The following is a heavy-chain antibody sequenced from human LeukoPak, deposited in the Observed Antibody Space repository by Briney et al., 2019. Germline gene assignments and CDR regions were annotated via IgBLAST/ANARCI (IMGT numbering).Heavy chain of an antibody. J-gene: IGHJ4*02. Sequence: GRSLRLSCAASGFTFDDYGMHWVRQAPGKGLEWVSGISWNSGSIGYADSVKGRFTISRDNAKSTLYLQMNSLRAGDMALYYCTKASGYSSGAVDYWGQGTLVTVSS. V-gene: IGHV3-9*03. CDR1: GFTFDDYG. D-gene: IGHD5-18*01. CDR2: ISWNSGSI. CDR3: TKASGYSSGAVDY.